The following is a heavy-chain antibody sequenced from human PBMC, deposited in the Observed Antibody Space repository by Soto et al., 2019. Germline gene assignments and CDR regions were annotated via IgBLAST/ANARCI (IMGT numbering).Heavy chain of an antibody. CDR1: GGSISSSSYY. CDR2: IYYSGST. J-gene: IGHJ6*02. CDR3: DANYYYYGMDV. Sequence: PSETLSLTCTVSGGSISSSSYYWGWIRQPPGKGLEWIGSIYYSGSTYYNPSLKSRVTISVDTSKNQFSLKLSSVTAADTAVYYCDANYYYYGMDVWGQGTTVTVPS. V-gene: IGHV4-39*01.